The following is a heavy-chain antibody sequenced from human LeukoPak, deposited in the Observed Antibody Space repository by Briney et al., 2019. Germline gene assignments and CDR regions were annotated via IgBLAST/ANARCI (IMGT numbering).Heavy chain of an antibody. CDR3: TRGYYDILTGYYLDY. J-gene: IGHJ4*02. Sequence: GGSLRLSCTASGFTFGDYAMSWVRQAPGKGLEWVGFIRNKAYGGTTEYAASVKGRFTISRDDSKSIAYLQMNSLKTEDTAVYYCTRGYYDILTGYYLDYWGQGTLVTVSS. CDR2: IRNKAYGGTT. CDR1: GFTFGDYA. D-gene: IGHD3-9*01. V-gene: IGHV3-49*04.